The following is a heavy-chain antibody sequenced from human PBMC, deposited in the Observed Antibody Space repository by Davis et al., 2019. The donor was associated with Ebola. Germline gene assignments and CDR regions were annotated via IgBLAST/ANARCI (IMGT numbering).Heavy chain of an antibody. Sequence: GESLKISCAASGFTVSSNYMSWVRQAPGKGLEWVSVIYSGGSTYYADSVKGRFTISRDNSKNTLYLQMNSLRAEDTAVYYCAREDILTGYLLFDYWGQGTLVTVSS. D-gene: IGHD3-9*01. V-gene: IGHV3-66*01. J-gene: IGHJ4*02. CDR2: IYSGGST. CDR1: GFTVSSNY. CDR3: AREDILTGYLLFDY.